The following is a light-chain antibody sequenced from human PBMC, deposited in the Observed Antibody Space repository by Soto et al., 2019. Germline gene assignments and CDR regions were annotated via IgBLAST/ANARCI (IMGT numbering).Light chain of an antibody. CDR2: LGS. CDR1: QSLLYSNGFNY. Sequence: DIVMTQSPLSLPVTPGEAASISCRSSQSLLYSNGFNYVDWYLQKPGQSPQLLIYLGSNRASGVPDRFSGSGAGTVVTLKIRRVEAEDVGVYYCMQALQAPLTFGGGTQVQIK. V-gene: IGKV2-28*01. J-gene: IGKJ4*01. CDR3: MQALQAPLT.